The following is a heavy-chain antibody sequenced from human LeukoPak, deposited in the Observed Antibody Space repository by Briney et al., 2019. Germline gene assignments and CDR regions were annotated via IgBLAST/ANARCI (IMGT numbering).Heavy chain of an antibody. D-gene: IGHD6-19*01. CDR2: ISSSSSTI. CDR3: ARDLAHSSGWYISGYYGMDV. J-gene: IGHJ6*02. Sequence: PGGSLRLSCAASGFTFSSYALNWVRQAPGKGLEWVSYISSSSSTIYYTDSVKGRFTISRDNAKNTLYLQMNSLRAEDTAVYYCARDLAHSSGWYISGYYGMDVWGQGTTVTVSS. CDR1: GFTFSSYA. V-gene: IGHV3-48*01.